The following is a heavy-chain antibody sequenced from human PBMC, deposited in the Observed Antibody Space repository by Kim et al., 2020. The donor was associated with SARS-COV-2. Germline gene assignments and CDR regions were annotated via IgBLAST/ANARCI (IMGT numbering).Heavy chain of an antibody. Sequence: GGSLRLSCAASGFTVSSNYMSWVRQAPGKGLEWVSVIYSGGSTYYADSVKGRFPISRDNSKNTVYLQMNSLRAEDSAVYYCARGLYDSSGYYCDYWGQGTLVTVSS. J-gene: IGHJ4*02. CDR1: GFTVSSNY. V-gene: IGHV3-66*01. CDR3: ARGLYDSSGYYCDY. D-gene: IGHD3-22*01. CDR2: IYSGGST.